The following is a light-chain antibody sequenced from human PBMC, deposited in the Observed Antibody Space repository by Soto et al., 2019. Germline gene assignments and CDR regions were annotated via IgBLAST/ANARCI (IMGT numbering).Light chain of an antibody. V-gene: IGKV3-11*01. CDR2: DAS. J-gene: IGKJ1*01. Sequence: VVLALSPGARSLPPGKRATLSCRASQSVSSYLAWYQQKPGQAPRLLIYDASNRATGIPARFSGSGSGTDFTLTISSLEPEDFAVYYCQQRSNWPPTFGQGTKVDIK. CDR3: QQRSNWPPT. CDR1: QSVSSY.